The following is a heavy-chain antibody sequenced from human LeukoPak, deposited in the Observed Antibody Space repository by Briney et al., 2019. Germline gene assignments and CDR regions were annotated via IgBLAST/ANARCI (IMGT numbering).Heavy chain of an antibody. J-gene: IGHJ4*02. D-gene: IGHD6-19*01. CDR3: ARVDRGWYGPAYYFDY. CDR1: GFTFSDYY. Sequence: GGSLRLSCAASGFTFSDYYMSWIRQAPGKGLEWVSYISSSGSTIYYADSVKGRFTISRDNAKNSLYLQMNSVRAEDTAVYYCARVDRGWYGPAYYFDYWGQGTLVTVSS. V-gene: IGHV3-11*01. CDR2: ISSSGSTI.